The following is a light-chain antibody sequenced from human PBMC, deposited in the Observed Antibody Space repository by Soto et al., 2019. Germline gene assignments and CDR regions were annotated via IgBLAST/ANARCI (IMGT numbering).Light chain of an antibody. Sequence: IAMTPSPATLSQSPWEGAPLSCRASQGIGDTLAWYQQKPGQTPRLLIYDTSIRATGVPARFSGSRSGAEFTLTISSLQSEDFAVYYCQHYVTWPLTVGGGSKVDIK. J-gene: IGKJ4*01. CDR1: QGIGDT. CDR2: DTS. V-gene: IGKV3-15*01. CDR3: QHYVTWPLT.